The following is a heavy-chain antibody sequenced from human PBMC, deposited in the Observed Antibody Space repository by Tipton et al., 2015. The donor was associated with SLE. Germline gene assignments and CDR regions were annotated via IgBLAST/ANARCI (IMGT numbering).Heavy chain of an antibody. CDR1: GGSFSGYY. V-gene: IGHV4-34*01. CDR3: ARDRGTGYYYYYMDV. D-gene: IGHD3-10*01. CDR2: INHSGST. Sequence: TLSLTCAVYGGSFSGYYWSWIRQSPGKGLEWIGEINHSGSTNYNPSLKSRVTISVDTSKNQFSLKLSSVAAADTAVYYCARDRGTGYYYYYMDVWGKGTTVTVSS. J-gene: IGHJ6*03.